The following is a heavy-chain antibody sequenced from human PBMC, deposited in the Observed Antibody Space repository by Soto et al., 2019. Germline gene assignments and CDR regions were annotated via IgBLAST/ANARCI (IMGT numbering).Heavy chain of an antibody. CDR1: GGSISSHY. J-gene: IGHJ2*01. Sequence: QVQLQESGPGLVKPSETLSLTCTVSGGSISSHYWIWIRQPPGKGLEWIGYIYYSGSTNYNPSLKSRVTSSVDTSKNQFSLKLSSVIAADTAVYYCARRVTGDAHFDLWGRGTVVTVSS. D-gene: IGHD7-27*01. V-gene: IGHV4-59*08. CDR3: ARRVTGDAHFDL. CDR2: IYYSGST.